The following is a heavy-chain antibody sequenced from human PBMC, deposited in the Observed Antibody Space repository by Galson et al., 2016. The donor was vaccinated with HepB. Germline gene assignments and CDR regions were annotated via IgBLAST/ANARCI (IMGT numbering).Heavy chain of an antibody. J-gene: IGHJ5*02. CDR2: VIPKFGTR. CDR3: AGVGGALDFWSGSGATESGLDP. V-gene: IGHV1-69*13. CDR1: GGTFSGFA. D-gene: IGHD3-3*01. Sequence: SVKVSCKASGGTFSGFAFSWVRQAPGQGLEWMGGVIPKFGTRNYAQKFRDKVTISADAPTNTAYMELDSLTSEDTAVYYCAGVGGALDFWSGSGATESGLDPWGQGTLGTVSS.